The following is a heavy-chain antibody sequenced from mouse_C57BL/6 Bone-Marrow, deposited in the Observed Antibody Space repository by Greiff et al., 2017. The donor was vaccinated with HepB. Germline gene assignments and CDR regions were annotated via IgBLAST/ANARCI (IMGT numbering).Heavy chain of an antibody. V-gene: IGHV1-39*01. J-gene: IGHJ4*01. CDR1: GYSFTDYN. CDR3: ASLSYYYAMDY. Sequence: VQLKQSGPELVKPGASVKISCKASGYSFTDYNMTWVKQSYGKSLEWIGVINPNHGTTSYNRKFKGKATLTVDQSYSTAYMQLNSLTSEDSTVSYCASLSYYYAMDYWGQGTSVTVSS. CDR2: INPNHGTT.